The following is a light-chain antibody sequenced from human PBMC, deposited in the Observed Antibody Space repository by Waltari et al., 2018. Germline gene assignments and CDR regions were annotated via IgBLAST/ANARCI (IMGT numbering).Light chain of an antibody. CDR1: QSINTW. V-gene: IGKV1-5*03. J-gene: IGKJ1*01. Sequence: DIQMTQSPSTLSASVGDRVIITCRASQSINTWLAWYQQKPGKAPRVLIYRASSLEVGVPSRFSGSGSGTEFTLTISGLQPDDFATYYCQQYNSYSTFGQGPGWKSN. CDR3: QQYNSYST. CDR2: RAS.